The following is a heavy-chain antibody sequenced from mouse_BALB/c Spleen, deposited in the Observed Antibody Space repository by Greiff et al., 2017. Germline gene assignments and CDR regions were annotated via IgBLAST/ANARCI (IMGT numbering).Heavy chain of an antibody. V-gene: IGHV5-9-4*01. CDR2: ISSGGSYT. CDR1: GFTFSSYA. J-gene: IGHJ4*01. D-gene: IGHD1-1*01. CDR3: ARYYYGSSYYAMDY. Sequence: EVKLMESGGGLVKPGGSLKLSCAASGFTFSSYAMSWVRQSPEKRLEWVAEISSGGSYTYYPDTVTGRFTISRDNAKNTLYLEMSSLRSEDTAMYYCARYYYGSSYYAMDYWGQGTSVTVSS.